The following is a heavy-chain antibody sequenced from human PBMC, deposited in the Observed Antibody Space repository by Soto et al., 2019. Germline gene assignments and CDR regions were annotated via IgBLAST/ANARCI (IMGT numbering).Heavy chain of an antibody. D-gene: IGHD3-9*01. V-gene: IGHV2-5*02. CDR1: GLSLSTSGVG. J-gene: IGHJ3*02. CDR3: AHNGPYDILTSSPHASAFDI. Sequence: QITLKESGPTLVKPTQTLTLTCTFSGLSLSTSGVGVGWIRQPPGKALEWLALIYWDDDKRYSPSLKSRLTITKDPSNRQVVLKMTNMDPVDTATYCCAHNGPYDILTSSPHASAFDIWGQGTMVTVSS. CDR2: IYWDDDK.